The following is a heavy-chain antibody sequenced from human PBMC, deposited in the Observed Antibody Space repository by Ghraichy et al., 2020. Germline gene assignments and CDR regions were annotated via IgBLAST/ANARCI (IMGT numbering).Heavy chain of an antibody. CDR3: ATMSWRLERGFYSYYGMDV. Sequence: ASVKVSCKASGYTFNNYDVNWVRQAPGQGLEWMGWMNPNSGNTGYAQKFQGRLSMTRDTSTSTAYLELSSLRSEDTAVYYCATMSWRLERGFYSYYGMDVWGQGTTVTVSS. CDR1: GYTFNNYD. CDR2: MNPNSGNT. V-gene: IGHV1-8*01. D-gene: IGHD3-10*02. J-gene: IGHJ6*02.